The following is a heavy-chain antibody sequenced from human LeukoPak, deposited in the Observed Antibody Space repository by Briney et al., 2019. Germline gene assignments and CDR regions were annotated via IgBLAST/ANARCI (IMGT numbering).Heavy chain of an antibody. CDR1: GYSISSDYY. V-gene: IGHV4-38-2*02. D-gene: IGHD3-10*01. J-gene: IGHJ4*02. Sequence: KTSETLSLTCTVSGYSISSDYYWGWIRQPPGKGLEWIGSIYHSGNTNYSPSLKSRVTISVDTSKNQFSLKLSSVTAADTAVYYCARLYGSGSFRGFSWGQGTLVTVSS. CDR3: ARLYGSGSFRGFS. CDR2: IYHSGNT.